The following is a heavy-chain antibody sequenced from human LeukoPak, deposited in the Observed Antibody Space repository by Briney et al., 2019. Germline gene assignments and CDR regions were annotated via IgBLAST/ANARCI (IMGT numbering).Heavy chain of an antibody. V-gene: IGHV4-34*01. D-gene: IGHD2-2*03. CDR1: GGSFSGYY. CDR3: ARGQPEGLDLAQYYFDY. J-gene: IGHJ4*02. CDR2: INHSGST. Sequence: SETLSLTCAVYGGSFSGYYWSWIRQPPGKGLEWIGEINHSGSTNYNPSLKSRVTISVGTSKNQFSLKLSSVTAADTAVYYCARGQPEGLDLAQYYFDYWGQGTLVTVSS.